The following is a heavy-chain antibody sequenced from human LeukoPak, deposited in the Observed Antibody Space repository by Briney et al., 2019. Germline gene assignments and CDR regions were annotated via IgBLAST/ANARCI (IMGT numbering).Heavy chain of an antibody. J-gene: IGHJ6*04. CDR1: GFTFSTYG. Sequence: GGSLRLSCAASGFTFSTYGMHWVRQPPGKGLEWVAFIRYDGSNKYYADSVKGRFTISRDNSKNTLYLQMNSLRAEDTAVYYCAKDFGVETDVWGKGTTVTVSS. CDR3: AKDFGVETDV. D-gene: IGHD3-3*01. V-gene: IGHV3-30*02. CDR2: IRYDGSNK.